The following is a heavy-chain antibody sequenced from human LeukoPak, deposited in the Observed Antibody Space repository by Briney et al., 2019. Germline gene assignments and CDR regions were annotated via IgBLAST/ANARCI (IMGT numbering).Heavy chain of an antibody. Sequence: SVKVSCKASGFTFTSSAMQWVRQARGQRLEWVGWIVVGSGNTNYAQKFQERVTITRDMSTSTAYMELSSLRSEDTAVYYCAADLDVWGSYRLDYWGQGTLVTVSS. CDR1: GFTFTSSA. CDR3: AADLDVWGSYRLDY. J-gene: IGHJ4*02. D-gene: IGHD3-16*02. V-gene: IGHV1-58*02. CDR2: IVVGSGNT.